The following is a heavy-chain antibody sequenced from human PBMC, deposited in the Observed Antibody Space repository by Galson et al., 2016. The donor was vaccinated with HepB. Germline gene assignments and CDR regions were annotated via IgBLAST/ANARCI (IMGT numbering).Heavy chain of an antibody. CDR3: AKELDPYDSGGFYYIDY. CDR1: GFSFSKCW. CDR2: IKYDGTET. Sequence: SLRLSCAASGFSFSKCWMSWVRQAPGQGLEWVANIKYDGTETSYVGSVKGRFTISRDNAKNSLYLQMNGLRAEDTAVYYCAKELDPYDSGGFYYIDYWGQGTLVTVSS. V-gene: IGHV3-7*05. D-gene: IGHD3-22*01. J-gene: IGHJ4*02.